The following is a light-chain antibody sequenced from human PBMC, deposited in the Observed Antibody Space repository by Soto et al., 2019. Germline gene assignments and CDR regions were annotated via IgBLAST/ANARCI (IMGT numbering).Light chain of an antibody. J-gene: IGLJ2*01. Sequence: QSALTQPPSASGSPGQSVTISCTGTRSGIGGYNYVSWYQQHPGKAPKLMIYEVSKRPSGVPDRFSGSKSGNTASLTVSGLQAEDEADYYCNSYAGSNNPVFGGGTQLTVL. CDR2: EVS. CDR3: NSYAGSNNPV. V-gene: IGLV2-8*01. CDR1: RSGIGGYNY.